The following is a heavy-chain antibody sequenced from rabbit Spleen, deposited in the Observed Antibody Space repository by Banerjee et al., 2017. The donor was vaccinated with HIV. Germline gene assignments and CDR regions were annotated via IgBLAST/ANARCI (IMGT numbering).Heavy chain of an antibody. CDR2: IAGGSSGNT. V-gene: IGHV1S40*01. CDR3: ARFYAGYGDFGYAAM. D-gene: IGHD7-1*01. Sequence: QSLEESGGDLVKPGASLTLTCTASGFSFSAGYYMCWVRQAPGKGLEWIACIAGGSSGNTYYASWAKGRFTISKTSSTTVTLQMTSLTAADTATYFCARFYAGYGDFGYAAMWGPGTLVTVS. CDR1: GFSFSAGYY. J-gene: IGHJ4*01.